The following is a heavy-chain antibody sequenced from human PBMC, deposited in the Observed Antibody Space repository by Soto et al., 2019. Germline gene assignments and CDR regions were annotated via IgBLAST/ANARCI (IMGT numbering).Heavy chain of an antibody. V-gene: IGHV1-3*01. CDR1: GYTFTSYA. D-gene: IGHD6-6*01. CDR2: INAGNGNT. Sequence: ASVKVSCXASGYTFTSYAMHWVRQAPGQRLEWMGWINAGNGNTKYSQKFQGRVTITRDTSASTAYMELSSLRSEDTAVYYCARDKPTYSSSPNLGYYYYYGMDVWGQGTTVTVSS. CDR3: ARDKPTYSSSPNLGYYYYYGMDV. J-gene: IGHJ6*02.